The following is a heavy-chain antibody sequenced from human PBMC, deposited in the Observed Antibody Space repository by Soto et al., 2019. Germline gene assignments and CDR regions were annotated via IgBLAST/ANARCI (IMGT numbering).Heavy chain of an antibody. J-gene: IGHJ6*02. CDR2: IYYSGST. V-gene: IGHV4-39*01. CDR3: ARPPYCSGGSCYSGGMDV. D-gene: IGHD2-15*01. CDR1: GGSISSSSYY. Sequence: SETLSLTCTVSGGSISSSSYYWGWIRQPQGKGLEWIGSIYYSGSTYYNPSLKSRVTISVDTSKNQFSLKLSSVTAADTAVYYCARPPYCSGGSCYSGGMDVWGQGTTVTVSS.